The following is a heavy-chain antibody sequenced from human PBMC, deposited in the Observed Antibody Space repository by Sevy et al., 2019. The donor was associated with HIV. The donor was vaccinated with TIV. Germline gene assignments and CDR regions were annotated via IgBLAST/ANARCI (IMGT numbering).Heavy chain of an antibody. J-gene: IGHJ6*02. Sequence: GGSLRLSCAASGFTFSSYSMNWVRQAPGKGLEWVSYISSSSSTIYYADSVKGRFTISRDNAKNSLYLQMNSLRDEDTAVYYCARWGIIVATRLDYYYYYYGMDVWGQGTTVIVSS. D-gene: IGHD5-12*01. V-gene: IGHV3-48*02. CDR2: ISSSSSTI. CDR3: ARWGIIVATRLDYYYYYYGMDV. CDR1: GFTFSSYS.